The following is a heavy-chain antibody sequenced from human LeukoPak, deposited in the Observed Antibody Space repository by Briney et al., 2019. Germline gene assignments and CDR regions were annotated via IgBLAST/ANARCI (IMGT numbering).Heavy chain of an antibody. V-gene: IGHV3-7*01. CDR2: IKQDGSEI. CDR3: ARDGQSWNYREDDY. D-gene: IGHD1-7*01. Sequence: GGSLRLSCAASGFTFRNYWMTWFRQAPGKGLEWVANIKQDGSEIYYVDSVKGRFTISRDNAKNSLYLQMNSLRAEDTAVYYCARDGQSWNYREDDYWGQGTLVTVSS. CDR1: GFTFRNYW. J-gene: IGHJ4*02.